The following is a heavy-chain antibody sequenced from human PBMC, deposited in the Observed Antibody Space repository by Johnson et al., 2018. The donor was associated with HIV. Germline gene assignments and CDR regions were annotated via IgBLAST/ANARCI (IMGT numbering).Heavy chain of an antibody. CDR2: INWNGGST. J-gene: IGHJ3*02. CDR3: VRGLLWFGELLEAFDI. V-gene: IGHV3-20*04. D-gene: IGHD3-10*01. CDR1: GFTLDDYG. Sequence: VQLVESGGGLVQPGGSLRLSCAASGFTLDDYGMAWVRQAPGKGLEWVSGINWNGGSTYYADSVRGRFTISRDNSKNTLYLQMTSLRAEDTAVYYCVRGLLWFGELLEAFDIWGQGTMVTVSS.